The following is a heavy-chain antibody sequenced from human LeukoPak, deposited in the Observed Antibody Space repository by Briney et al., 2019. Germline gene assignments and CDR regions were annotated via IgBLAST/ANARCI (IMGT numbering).Heavy chain of an antibody. J-gene: IGHJ3*02. CDR2: INPNSGDT. Sequence: ASVKVSCKASGYTFTSYGISWVRQAPGQGLEWMGWINPNSGDTHYSQKFQGRVTMTRDMSINTAYMELSRLRSDDTAMYYCARDGAFDIWGQGTMVTVSS. V-gene: IGHV1-2*02. CDR1: GYTFTSYG. CDR3: ARDGAFDI.